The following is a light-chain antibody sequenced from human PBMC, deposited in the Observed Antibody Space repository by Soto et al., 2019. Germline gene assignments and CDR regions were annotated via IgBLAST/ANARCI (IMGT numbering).Light chain of an antibody. Sequence: EIVLTQSPGTLSLSPGERATLSCRASQSVNSNHLAWYQQRPGQAPRLLVYGASIRASGIPVRFSGSGSGTDFTLTISRLEPEDFAVFYCQQYGTSLVTFGPGTRLEIK. CDR3: QQYGTSLVT. CDR1: QSVNSNH. CDR2: GAS. V-gene: IGKV3-20*01. J-gene: IGKJ5*01.